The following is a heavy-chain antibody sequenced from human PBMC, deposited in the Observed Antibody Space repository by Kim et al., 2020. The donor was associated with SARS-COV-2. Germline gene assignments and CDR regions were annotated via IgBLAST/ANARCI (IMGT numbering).Heavy chain of an antibody. V-gene: IGHV4-34*01. Sequence: YNPSLKSRVTISVDTSKNQFSLKLSSVTAADTAVYYCARGRSTSWYGMDVWGQGTTVTVSS. CDR3: ARGRSTSWYGMDV. J-gene: IGHJ6*02. D-gene: IGHD2-2*01.